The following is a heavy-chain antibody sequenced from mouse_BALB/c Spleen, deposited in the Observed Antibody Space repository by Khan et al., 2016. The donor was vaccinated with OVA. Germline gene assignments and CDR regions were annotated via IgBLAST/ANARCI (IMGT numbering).Heavy chain of an antibody. CDR2: INTYTGEP. Sequence: QIQLVQSGSELKKPGETVKISCKASGYSFTNYGINWVKQSPGKALKWMGWINTYTGEPTYADDFKGRFAFSLETSANTAYLQINILKNEDTATYFCARPPYFSYTLDYWGQETLVTVSS. CDR1: GYSFTNYG. J-gene: IGHJ4*01. V-gene: IGHV9-3-1*01. D-gene: IGHD2-10*01. CDR3: ARPPYFSYTLDY.